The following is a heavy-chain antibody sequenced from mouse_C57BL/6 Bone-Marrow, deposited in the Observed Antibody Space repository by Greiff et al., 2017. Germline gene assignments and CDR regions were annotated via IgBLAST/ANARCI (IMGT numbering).Heavy chain of an antibody. J-gene: IGHJ4*01. D-gene: IGHD1-1*01. V-gene: IGHV1-52*01. CDR2: IDPSDSET. Sequence: VQLQQPGAELVRPGSSVKLSCKASGYTFTSYWMHWVKQRPIQGLEWIGNIDPSDSETHYNQKFKDKATLAVDKSSSTAYMQLSSLTSEDSAVYYCARGITTVVALYAMDYWGQGTSVTVSS. CDR1: GYTFTSYW. CDR3: ARGITTVVALYAMDY.